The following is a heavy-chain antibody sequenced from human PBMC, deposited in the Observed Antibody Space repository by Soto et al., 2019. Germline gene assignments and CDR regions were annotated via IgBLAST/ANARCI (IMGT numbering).Heavy chain of an antibody. Sequence: GASVKVSCKVSGYTLTELSMHWVRQAPGKGLEWMGGFDPEDGETIYAQKFQGRVTMTEDTSTDTAYMELSSLRSEDTAVYYCTTARPVSPEGTSPLFDYWGQVTLGTASS. CDR3: TTARPVSPEGTSPLFDY. D-gene: IGHD2-2*01. V-gene: IGHV1-24*01. CDR1: GYTLTELS. CDR2: FDPEDGET. J-gene: IGHJ4*02.